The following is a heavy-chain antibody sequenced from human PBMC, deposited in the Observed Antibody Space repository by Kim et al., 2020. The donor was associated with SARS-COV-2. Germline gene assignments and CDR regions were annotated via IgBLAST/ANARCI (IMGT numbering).Heavy chain of an antibody. V-gene: IGHV1-69*01. J-gene: IGHJ4*02. CDR3: ARDSPYGDSY. CDR2: TA. Sequence: TANYAQKFQGRVTITADESTSTAYMELSSLRSEDTAVYYCARDSPYGDSYWGQGTLVTVSS. D-gene: IGHD4-17*01.